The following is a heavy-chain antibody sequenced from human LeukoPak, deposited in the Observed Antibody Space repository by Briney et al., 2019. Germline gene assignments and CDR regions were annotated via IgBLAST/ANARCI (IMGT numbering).Heavy chain of an antibody. J-gene: IGHJ4*02. CDR1: GFTFSSYS. CDR3: ASSHYGDYKSVDY. Sequence: GGSLILSCAASGFTFSSYSMNWVRQAPGKGLEWVSSISSSSSYIYYADSVKGRFTISRDNAKNSLYLQMNSLRAEDTAVYYCASSHYGDYKSVDYWGQGTLVTVSS. D-gene: IGHD4-17*01. CDR2: ISSSSSYI. V-gene: IGHV3-21*01.